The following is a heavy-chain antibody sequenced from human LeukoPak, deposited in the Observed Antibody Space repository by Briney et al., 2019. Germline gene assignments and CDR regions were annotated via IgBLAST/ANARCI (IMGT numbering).Heavy chain of an antibody. CDR2: IHHSDGT. Sequence: SETLSLTCAVSGASISSSYWSWIRQPPGKGLEYIGYIHHSDGTNYNPSLKSRVTMALDTSKNQFSLNLSSVTAAYTAIYYCTKGLRGYNGYGDWGQGVLVTVAS. CDR1: GASISSSY. D-gene: IGHD5-12*01. J-gene: IGHJ4*02. CDR3: TKGLRGYNGYGD. V-gene: IGHV4-59*01.